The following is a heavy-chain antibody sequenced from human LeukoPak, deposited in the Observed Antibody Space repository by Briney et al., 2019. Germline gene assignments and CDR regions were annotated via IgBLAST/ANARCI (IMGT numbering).Heavy chain of an antibody. CDR1: GGTFSSYA. V-gene: IGHV1-69*05. CDR2: IIPIFGTA. D-gene: IGHD5-12*01. CDR3: ARDVSGYDPDTRFDY. J-gene: IGHJ4*02. Sequence: SVKVSCKASGGTFSSYAISWVRQVPGQGLEWMGRIIPIFGTANYAQKFQGRVTITTDESTSTAYMELSSLRSEDTAVYYCARDVSGYDPDTRFDYWGQGTLVTVSS.